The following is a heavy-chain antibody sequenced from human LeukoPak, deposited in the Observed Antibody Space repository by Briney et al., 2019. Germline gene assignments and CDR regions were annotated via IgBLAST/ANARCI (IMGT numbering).Heavy chain of an antibody. D-gene: IGHD3-9*01. CDR2: FDPEDGET. J-gene: IGHJ6*02. CDR1: GYTLTELS. CDR3: ATGPSYDILRDYYYYYDLDY. Sequence: ASVKVSCKVSGYTLTELSMHWVRQAPGKGLEWMGGFDPEDGETIYAQKFQGRVTMTEDTSTDTAYMELSSLRSEDTAVYYCATGPSYDILRDYYYYYDLDYWGQGTQVTVSS. V-gene: IGHV1-24*01.